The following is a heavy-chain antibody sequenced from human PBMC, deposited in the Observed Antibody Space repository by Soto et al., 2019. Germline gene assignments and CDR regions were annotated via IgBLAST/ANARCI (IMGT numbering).Heavy chain of an antibody. D-gene: IGHD6-19*01. CDR1: GGSISSYY. V-gene: IGHV4-59*12. J-gene: IGHJ4*02. Sequence: SETLSLTCTLSGGSISSYYWSWIRLPPGKGLEWIGYIYHSGSTNYTPSLKSRVTISVDRSKNQFSLKLSSVTAADTAVYYCARAGGLGAVAVDYWGQGTLVTVSS. CDR2: IYHSGST. CDR3: ARAGGLGAVAVDY.